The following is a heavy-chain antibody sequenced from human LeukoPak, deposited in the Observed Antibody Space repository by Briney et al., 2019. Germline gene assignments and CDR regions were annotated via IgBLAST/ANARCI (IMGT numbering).Heavy chain of an antibody. CDR1: GGSISSYY. J-gene: IGHJ4*02. V-gene: IGHV4-4*07. CDR3: AREPYCTNGVCSAY. Sequence: PSETLSLTCTVSGGSISSYYWSWIRPPAGKGLEWIGRIYTSGNTNYNPSLKSRVTMSVDTSKNQFSLKLSSVTAADTAVYYCAREPYCTNGVCSAYWGQGTLVTVSS. D-gene: IGHD2-8*01. CDR2: IYTSGNT.